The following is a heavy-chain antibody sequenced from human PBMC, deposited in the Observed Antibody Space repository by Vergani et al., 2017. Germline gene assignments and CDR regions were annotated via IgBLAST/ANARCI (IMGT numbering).Heavy chain of an antibody. Sequence: QVQLQESGPGLVKPSETLSLTCTVSNYSISRGYFWGWIRRPPGKGLEWIASFHHTGMTYNNPSLKSRVTISADTSKNLISLKLNSVTAADTALYYCARHGGSGKFYHLFDSWGQGTLVTVSS. D-gene: IGHD3-10*01. V-gene: IGHV4-38-2*02. CDR3: ARHGGSGKFYHLFDS. J-gene: IGHJ4*02. CDR1: NYSISRGYF. CDR2: FHHTGMT.